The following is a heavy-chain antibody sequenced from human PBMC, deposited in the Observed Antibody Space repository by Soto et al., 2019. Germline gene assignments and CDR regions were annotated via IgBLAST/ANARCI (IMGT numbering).Heavy chain of an antibody. D-gene: IGHD4-17*01. V-gene: IGHV3-74*01. J-gene: IGHJ4*02. Sequence: EVQLVESGGGLVQPGGSLRLSCAASGFTFSSYWMHWVRQAPGKGLVWVSRINSDGSSTSYADSVKGRFTISRDNAKNTLYLQMNSLRSEDTAVYYCPRASNFGDYGYWGQGTLVTVSS. CDR3: PRASNFGDYGY. CDR1: GFTFSSYW. CDR2: INSDGSST.